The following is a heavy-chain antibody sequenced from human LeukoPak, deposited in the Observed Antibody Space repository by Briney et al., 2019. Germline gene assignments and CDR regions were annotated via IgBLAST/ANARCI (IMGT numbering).Heavy chain of an antibody. CDR3: ARGDYDILP. Sequence: SETLSLTCAVYGGSFSGYYWSWIRQPPEKGLEWIGEINHSGSTNYNPSLKSRVTISVDTSKNQFSLKLSSVTAADTAVYYCARGDYDILPWGQGTLVTVSS. V-gene: IGHV4-34*01. J-gene: IGHJ5*02. CDR2: INHSGST. CDR1: GGSFSGYY. D-gene: IGHD3-9*01.